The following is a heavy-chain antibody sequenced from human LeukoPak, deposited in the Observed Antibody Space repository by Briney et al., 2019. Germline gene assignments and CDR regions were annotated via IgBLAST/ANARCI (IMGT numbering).Heavy chain of an antibody. CDR2: ISAYNGNT. CDR1: GYTFTSYG. CDR3: ARAGGVTRYDFWSGYYTQSSVNPIDY. J-gene: IGHJ4*02. V-gene: IGHV1-18*01. D-gene: IGHD3-3*01. Sequence: GASVKVSCKASGYTFTSYGISWVRQAPGQGLEWMGWISAYNGNTNYAQKLQGRVTMTTDTSTSTAYMELRSLRSDDTAVYYCARAGGVTRYDFWSGYYTQSSVNPIDYWGQGTLVTVSS.